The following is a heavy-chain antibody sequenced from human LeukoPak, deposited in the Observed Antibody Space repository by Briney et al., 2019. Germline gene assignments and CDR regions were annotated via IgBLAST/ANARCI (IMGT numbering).Heavy chain of an antibody. CDR2: IIPIFGTA. CDR3: ARDHSSSSYRFDY. V-gene: IGHV1-69*05. J-gene: IGHJ4*02. D-gene: IGHD6-6*01. Sequence: SVKVSCKASGGTFSSYAISWVRQAPGQGLEWMGGIIPIFGTANYAQKFQGSVTMTRDTSTSTVYMELSSLRSEDTAVYYCARDHSSSSYRFDYWGQGTLVTVSS. CDR1: GGTFSSYA.